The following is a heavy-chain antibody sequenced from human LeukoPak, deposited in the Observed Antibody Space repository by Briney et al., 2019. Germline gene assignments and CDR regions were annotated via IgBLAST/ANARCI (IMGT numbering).Heavy chain of an antibody. V-gene: IGHV4-39*01. CDR2: IYFSGSM. CDR3: ARQFRPAPFDI. Sequence: SDTLSLTCTVSGASISSTSYYWGWIRQPPGKGLEWFGSIYFSGSMYYNSSLKSRVTIFVDTSKNQFSLKLSSVTAADTAVYYCARQFRPAPFDIWGQGTMVTVSS. J-gene: IGHJ3*02. CDR1: GASISSTSYY.